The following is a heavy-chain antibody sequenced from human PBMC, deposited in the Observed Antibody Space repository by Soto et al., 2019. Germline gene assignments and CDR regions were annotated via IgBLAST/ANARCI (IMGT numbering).Heavy chain of an antibody. Sequence: GGSLRLSCAASGFTFSSYAMNWVRQAPGKGLEWVAVISGSGGSTYYADSVKGRFTISRDNAKNSLYLQMNSLRDEDTAVYYCVTALNSPGHWGQGTLVTVSS. CDR2: ISGSGGST. V-gene: IGHV3-23*01. CDR3: VTALNSPGH. CDR1: GFTFSSYA. J-gene: IGHJ4*02.